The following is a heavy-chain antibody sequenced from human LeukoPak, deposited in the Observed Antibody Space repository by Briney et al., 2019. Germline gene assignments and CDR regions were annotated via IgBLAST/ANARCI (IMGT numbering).Heavy chain of an antibody. CDR2: INADGSDK. CDR1: GFPFQSYW. Sequence: PGGSLRLSCTASGFPFQSYWMNWVRQAPGKGLELVANINADGSDKYFMDSVKGRFTISRDNAKNSPYLQMNSLRAEDTAVYYCARSRGGWYYFDYWGQGTLVTVSS. V-gene: IGHV3-7*01. CDR3: ARSRGGWYYFDY. J-gene: IGHJ4*02. D-gene: IGHD6-19*01.